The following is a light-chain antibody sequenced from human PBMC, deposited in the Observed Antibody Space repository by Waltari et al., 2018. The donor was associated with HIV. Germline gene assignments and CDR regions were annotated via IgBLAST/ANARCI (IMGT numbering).Light chain of an antibody. J-gene: IGKJ1*01. V-gene: IGKV3-20*01. Sequence: EIVLTQSPGTLSLSPGGRATLSCRASQSVRSNFLAWYQQKRGQAPRLLIYGASTRATGIPDRFSGSGSGTDFTLTISRLEPEDFAVYFCQQYATSPVTFDHGTKVDIK. CDR2: GAS. CDR3: QQYATSPVT. CDR1: QSVRSNF.